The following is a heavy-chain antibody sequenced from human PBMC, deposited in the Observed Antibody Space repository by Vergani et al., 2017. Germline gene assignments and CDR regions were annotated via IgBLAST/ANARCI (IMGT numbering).Heavy chain of an antibody. V-gene: IGHV4-61*08. J-gene: IGHJ4*02. D-gene: IGHD3-22*01. CDR1: GGSISSGGYS. Sequence: VQLQESGPGLVKPSETLSLTCTVSGGSISSGGYSWSWIRQPPGKGLEWIGCIYHSGSTNYNPSLKSRVTISVDTSKNQFSLKLSSVTAADTAVYYCARGASKARSGDYSRVFDYWGQGTLVTVSS. CDR2: IYHSGST. CDR3: ARGASKARSGDYSRVFDY.